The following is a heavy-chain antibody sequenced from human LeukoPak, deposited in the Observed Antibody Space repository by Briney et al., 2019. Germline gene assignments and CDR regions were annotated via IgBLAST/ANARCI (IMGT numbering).Heavy chain of an antibody. J-gene: IGHJ4*02. D-gene: IGHD1-7*01. Sequence: ASVKVSCKVSGYTLTELSMHWVRQAPGKGLEWMGGFDPEDGETIYAQKFQGRVTMTEDTSTDTAYMELSSLRSEDTAVYYCATRVAKPTGTTALDYWGQGTLVTVSS. CDR3: ATRVAKPTGTTALDY. CDR2: FDPEDGET. CDR1: GYTLTELS. V-gene: IGHV1-24*01.